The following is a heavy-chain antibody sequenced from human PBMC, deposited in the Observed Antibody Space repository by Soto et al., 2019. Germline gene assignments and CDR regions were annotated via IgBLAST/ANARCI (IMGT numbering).Heavy chain of an antibody. CDR2: IYYSGST. V-gene: IGHV4-31*03. Sequence: LSLTCTVSGGSISSGGYYWSWIRQHPGQGLEWIGYIYYSGSTYYNPSLKSRVTISVDTSKNQFSLKLSSVTAADTAVYYCASVHYDILTGYYLPLDYWGQGTLVTVSS. CDR1: GGSISSGGYY. D-gene: IGHD3-9*01. CDR3: ASVHYDILTGYYLPLDY. J-gene: IGHJ4*02.